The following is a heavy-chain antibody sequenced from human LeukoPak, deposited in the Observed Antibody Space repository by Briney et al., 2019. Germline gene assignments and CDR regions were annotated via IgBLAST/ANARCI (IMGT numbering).Heavy chain of an antibody. CDR3: ARRSTKYYYFDF. J-gene: IGHJ4*02. CDR2: INPSDGTT. D-gene: IGHD2/OR15-2a*01. CDR1: GYIFSSYS. Sequence: ASVKVSCKTPGYIFSSYSIHWVRQAPGQGLEWMGEINPSDGTTNNAQRFRGRVTVTRDTSTGTVYMDLSSLRSDDTAVYYCARRSTKYYYFDFWGQGTLVTVSS. V-gene: IGHV1-46*01.